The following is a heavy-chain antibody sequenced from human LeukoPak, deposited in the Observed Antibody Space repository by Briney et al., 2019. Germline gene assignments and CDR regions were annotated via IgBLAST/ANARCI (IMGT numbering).Heavy chain of an antibody. D-gene: IGHD3-10*01. J-gene: IGHJ4*02. Sequence: SQTLSLTCTVSGGSISSGDYYWSWIRQPPGKGLEWIGYIYYSGSTYYNPSLKSRVTISVDTSKNQFSLKLNSVTAADTAVYYCARDRLLFGELFPYYFDYWGQGTLVTVSS. CDR3: ARDRLLFGELFPYYFDY. V-gene: IGHV4-30-4*01. CDR2: IYYSGST. CDR1: GGSISSGDYY.